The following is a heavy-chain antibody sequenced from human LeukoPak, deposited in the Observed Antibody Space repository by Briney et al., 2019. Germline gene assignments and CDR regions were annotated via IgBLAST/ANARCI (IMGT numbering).Heavy chain of an antibody. D-gene: IGHD1-1*01. V-gene: IGHV3-23*01. Sequence: GSLRLSCAASGFTFRTYAMNWVRQAPGKGPEWVSGIGVSGTSTYYADSVKGRFTISRDNSKNTLYLQINSLRAEDTAVYYCATALLRASTYMDVWGKGTTVTVSS. CDR1: GFTFRTYA. CDR3: ATALLRASTYMDV. CDR2: IGVSGTST. J-gene: IGHJ6*03.